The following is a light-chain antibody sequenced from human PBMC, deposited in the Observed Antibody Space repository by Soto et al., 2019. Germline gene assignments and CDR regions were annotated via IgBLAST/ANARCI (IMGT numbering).Light chain of an antibody. CDR1: QSFVTNY. J-gene: IGKJ1*01. CDR2: AAS. Sequence: IGLTQSPGAVSLSPGERVTLSCRASQSFVTNYLAWYLQKPGQAPRLLIYAASSRATGIPDRFSGSGSGTDFTLTISRLEPEDFAVYYCQQDGSSPQTFGQGTKVDIK. CDR3: QQDGSSPQT. V-gene: IGKV3-20*01.